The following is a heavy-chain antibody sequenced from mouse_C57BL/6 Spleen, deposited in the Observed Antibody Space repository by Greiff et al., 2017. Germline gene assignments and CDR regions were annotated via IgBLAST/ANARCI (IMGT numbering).Heavy chain of an antibody. V-gene: IGHV5-9*01. CDR3: ASYGNYGAMDY. Sequence: EVKLVESGGGLVKPGGSLKLSCAASGFTFSSYTMSWVRQTPEKRLEWVATISGGGGNTDYPDSVKGRFTFSIDNAKNTLYLQMSSLRSEDTALYYCASYGNYGAMDYWGQGTSVTVSS. J-gene: IGHJ4*01. D-gene: IGHD2-1*01. CDR1: GFTFSSYT. CDR2: ISGGGGNT.